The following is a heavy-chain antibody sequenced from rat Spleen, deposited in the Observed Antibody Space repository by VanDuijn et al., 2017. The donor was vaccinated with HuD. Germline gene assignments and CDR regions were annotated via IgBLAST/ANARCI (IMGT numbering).Heavy chain of an antibody. D-gene: IGHD4-5*01. Sequence: EVQLVESGGGLVQPGRSLKLSCAASGFTFINYGMAWVRQAPTRGLEWVATIIYDGSSTYYRDSVKGRFTIPRDNAKSTLYLQMDSLRSEDTATYYCARQGLRGKAYNWFAYWGQGTLVTVSS. CDR3: ARQGLRGKAYNWFAY. CDR2: IIYDGSST. V-gene: IGHV5-29*01. J-gene: IGHJ3*01. CDR1: GFTFINYG.